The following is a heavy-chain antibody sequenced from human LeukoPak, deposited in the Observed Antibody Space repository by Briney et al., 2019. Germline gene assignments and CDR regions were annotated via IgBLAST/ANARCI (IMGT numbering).Heavy chain of an antibody. Sequence: GWSLCLSPAPSGFTFDDYRMHRVGQAPGKGLEWVSFINWDVVTTDYADSVKGRFSVSSDNNKDSLYLQMSSLTTEDTAFYYCTRDNSSYYASVEYFDSWGRGTLVTVSS. V-gene: IGHV3-43*01. CDR2: INWDVVTT. J-gene: IGHJ4*02. CDR3: TRDNSSYYASVEYFDS. CDR1: GFTFDDYR. D-gene: IGHD2-2*01.